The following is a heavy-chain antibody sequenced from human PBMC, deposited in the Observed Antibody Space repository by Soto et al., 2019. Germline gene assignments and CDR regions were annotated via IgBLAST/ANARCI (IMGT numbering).Heavy chain of an antibody. Sequence: QLQLQESGPGLVKPSETLSLTCTVSGGSISSSSYYWGWIRQPPGKGLEWIGSVYYSGSTYYNPSLKSRVTPSLDTSKAQLSLKLSSATAADTAVYYWGGGAARRGDIYYDAMDVWGQGTTVTVSS. J-gene: IGHJ6*02. CDR3: GGGAARRGDIYYDAMDV. V-gene: IGHV4-39*01. CDR2: VYYSGST. D-gene: IGHD6-6*01. CDR1: GGSISSSSYY.